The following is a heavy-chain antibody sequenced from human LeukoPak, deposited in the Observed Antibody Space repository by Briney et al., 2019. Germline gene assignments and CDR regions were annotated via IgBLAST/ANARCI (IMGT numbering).Heavy chain of an antibody. D-gene: IGHD5-12*01. CDR3: ARSGSTDFDY. V-gene: IGHV4-30-2*01. CDR1: GGSVSSGGYS. CDR2: IYHSGRA. Sequence: SETLSLTCAVSGGSVSSGGYSWSWIRQPPGNGLEWIGYIYHSGRASYNPSLKSRVTISLDRSRNHVSLNLTSVTAADTAVYYCARSGSTDFDYWGQGTLVTVSS. J-gene: IGHJ4*02.